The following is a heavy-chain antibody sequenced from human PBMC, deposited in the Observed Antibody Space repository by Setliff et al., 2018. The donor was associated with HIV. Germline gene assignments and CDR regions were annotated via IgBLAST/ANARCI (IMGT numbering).Heavy chain of an antibody. CDR1: GYTFSNYD. V-gene: IGHV1-8*02. CDR2: MSPDSRNT. CDR3: ARARTDYYDRRRRSHYYIDV. Sequence: ASVKVSCKPSGYTFSNYDINWVRQAAGQGLEWMGWMSPDSRNTGYAQRFEGRVTLTWDTSISTAYLELNHLKSDDTAVYYCARARTDYYDRRRRSHYYIDVWGKGTTVTVSS. D-gene: IGHD3-22*01. J-gene: IGHJ6*03.